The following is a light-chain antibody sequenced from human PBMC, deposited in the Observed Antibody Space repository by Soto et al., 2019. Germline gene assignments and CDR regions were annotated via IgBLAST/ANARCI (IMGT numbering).Light chain of an antibody. Sequence: EIVLTQSPGTLSLSPGERATLSCRASQSVSRYLAWYQQKPGQAPRLLIYGASSRATGIPDRFSGSGSGTDFTLTISRLEPEDFAVYYCQQYDSSPWTFGQGTKVEIK. CDR1: QSVSRY. CDR2: GAS. CDR3: QQYDSSPWT. V-gene: IGKV3-20*01. J-gene: IGKJ1*01.